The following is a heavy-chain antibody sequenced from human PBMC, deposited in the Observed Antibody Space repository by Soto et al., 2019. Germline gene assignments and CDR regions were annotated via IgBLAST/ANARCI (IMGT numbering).Heavy chain of an antibody. Sequence: QVQLVQSGAEVKKPGSSVKVSCKASGGTFSSYAISWVRQAPGQGLEWMGGIIPIFGTANYAQKCQGRVTITADEATSTAYRELSSLGSEDTGVYYCARGGSSSWRDYCYGMDGWGQGTTVTGSS. J-gene: IGHJ6*02. CDR2: IIPIFGTA. CDR1: GGTFSSYA. CDR3: ARGGSSSWRDYCYGMDG. V-gene: IGHV1-69*12. D-gene: IGHD6-13*01.